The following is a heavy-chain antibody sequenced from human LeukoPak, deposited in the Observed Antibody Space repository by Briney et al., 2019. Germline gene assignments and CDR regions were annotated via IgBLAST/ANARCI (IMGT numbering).Heavy chain of an antibody. CDR2: IYHNGST. J-gene: IGHJ4*02. Sequence: SETLSLTCAVSGGSISSSNWWSWVRQPPGKGLEWIGEIYHNGSTNYNPSLKSRVTISVDKSKNQFSLKLSSVTAADTAVYYCARDIAAAGTGYFDYWGQGTLVTVSS. V-gene: IGHV4-4*02. CDR1: GGSISSSNW. D-gene: IGHD6-13*01. CDR3: ARDIAAAGTGYFDY.